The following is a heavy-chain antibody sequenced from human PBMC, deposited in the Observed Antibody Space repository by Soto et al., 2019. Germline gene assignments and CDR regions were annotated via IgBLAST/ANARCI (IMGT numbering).Heavy chain of an antibody. D-gene: IGHD3-10*01. V-gene: IGHV4-59*01. J-gene: IGHJ4*02. CDR3: ARGGYYYGPGSYYNRWYFDY. Sequence: SETLSLTCTVSGGSISSYYWSWIRQPPGKGLEWIGNIYYSGSTNYNPSLKSRVTISVDTSKNQFSLKLSSVTAADTAVYYCARGGYYYGPGSYYNRWYFDYWGQGTLVTVSS. CDR1: GGSISSYY. CDR2: IYYSGST.